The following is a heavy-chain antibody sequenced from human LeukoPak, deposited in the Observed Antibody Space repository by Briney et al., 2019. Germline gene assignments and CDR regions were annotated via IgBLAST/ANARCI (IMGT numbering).Heavy chain of an antibody. Sequence: ASVKVSCKASGYTFTSYGISWVRQAPGQGLEWMGWISAYNGNTNYAQKLQGRDTMTTDTSTSTAYMELRSLRSDDTAVYYCARDGYYYDSSGYKHFDYWGQGTLVTVSS. CDR2: ISAYNGNT. CDR3: ARDGYYYDSSGYKHFDY. CDR1: GYTFTSYG. J-gene: IGHJ4*02. V-gene: IGHV1-18*01. D-gene: IGHD3-22*01.